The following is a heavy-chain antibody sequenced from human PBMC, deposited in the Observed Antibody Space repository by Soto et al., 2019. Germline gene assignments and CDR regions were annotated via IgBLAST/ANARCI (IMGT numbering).Heavy chain of an antibody. D-gene: IGHD1-26*01. V-gene: IGHV3-21*01. Sequence: GGSLRLSCAASGFTFSSYSMNWVRQAPGKGLEWVSSISSSSSYIYYADSVKGRFTISRDNAKNSLYLQMNSLRAEDTAVYYCARVQEGSYSAFDIWGQGTTVTVSS. CDR2: ISSSSSYI. J-gene: IGHJ3*02. CDR1: GFTFSSYS. CDR3: ARVQEGSYSAFDI.